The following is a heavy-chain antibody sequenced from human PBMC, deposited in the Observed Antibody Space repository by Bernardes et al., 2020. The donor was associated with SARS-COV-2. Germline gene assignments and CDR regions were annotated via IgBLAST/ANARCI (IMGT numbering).Heavy chain of an antibody. CDR2: INAGGGNT. V-gene: IGHV3-23*01. CDR1: GFTFSNYA. CDR3: GKGRPNLGVTTMD. J-gene: IGHJ4*02. Sequence: GGSLRLSCAASGFTFSNYAMTWVRQAPGKGLEWVSAINAGGGNTYYADSVRGRFTISRDNSRSTLFLLMNSLRVEDTALYFCGKGRPNLGVTTMDWGLGTVVTVSS. D-gene: IGHD2-21*02.